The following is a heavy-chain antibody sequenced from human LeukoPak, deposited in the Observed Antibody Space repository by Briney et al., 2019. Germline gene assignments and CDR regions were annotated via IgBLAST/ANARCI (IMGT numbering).Heavy chain of an antibody. J-gene: IGHJ4*02. CDR2: IYYSGST. Sequence: SETLSLTCTVSGGSISSYYWSWIRQPPGKGLEWIGYIYYSGSTNYNPSLKSRVTISVDTSKNQFSLKLSSVTAADTAVYYCARHPIAAAGLDYWGQGTLVTVSS. D-gene: IGHD6-13*01. CDR1: GGSISSYY. CDR3: ARHPIAAAGLDY. V-gene: IGHV4-59*01.